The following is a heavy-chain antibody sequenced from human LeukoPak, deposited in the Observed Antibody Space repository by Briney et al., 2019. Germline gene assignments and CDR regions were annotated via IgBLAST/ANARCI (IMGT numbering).Heavy chain of an antibody. CDR2: ISAYNGNT. CDR1: GYTLSSYG. V-gene: IGHV1-18*01. D-gene: IGHD6-19*01. J-gene: IGHJ6*02. Sequence: ASVKVSCKASGYTLSSYGTSWVRQAPGQGLEWMGWISAYNGNTNYVRKFQGRVTMTTDTSTSTAYMELRSLRSDDTAVYYCARDEQWLVHYYYGMDVWGQGTTVTVSS. CDR3: ARDEQWLVHYYYGMDV.